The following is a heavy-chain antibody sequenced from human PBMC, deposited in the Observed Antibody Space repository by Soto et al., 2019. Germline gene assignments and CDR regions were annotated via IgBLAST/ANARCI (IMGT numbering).Heavy chain of an antibody. V-gene: IGHV3-23*01. D-gene: IGHD3-3*01. CDR1: GFTFSSYA. Sequence: EVQLLESGGGLIQPGGSLRLSCAASGFTFSSYAMSWVRQAPGKGLEWVSGISGSGASTYYADSVKGRFAISRDNSKNTLFLQMSGLRVDDTAVYYCAKGGGFDDFWSGSKLGPGYYYYMDVWGKGTAVTVSS. J-gene: IGHJ6*03. CDR2: ISGSGAST. CDR3: AKGGGFDDFWSGSKLGPGYYYYMDV.